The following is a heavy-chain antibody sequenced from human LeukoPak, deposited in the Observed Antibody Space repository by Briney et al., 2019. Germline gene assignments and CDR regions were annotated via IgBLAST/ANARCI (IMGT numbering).Heavy chain of an antibody. CDR2: IIPIFGTA. CDR1: GGTFSSYA. J-gene: IGHJ6*03. Sequence: GSSVKVSCKASGGTFSSYAISWARQAPGQGLEWMGGIIPIFGTANYAQKFQGRVTITTDESTSTAYMELSSLRSEDTAVYYCARGPVAAYYYYYYMDVWGKGTTVTVSS. D-gene: IGHD6-19*01. CDR3: ARGPVAAYYYYYYMDV. V-gene: IGHV1-69*05.